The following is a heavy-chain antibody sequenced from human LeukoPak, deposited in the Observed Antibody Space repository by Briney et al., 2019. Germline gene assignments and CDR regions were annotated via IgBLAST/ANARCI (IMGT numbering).Heavy chain of an antibody. J-gene: IGHJ4*02. V-gene: IGHV4-59*01. Sequence: SETLSLTCTVSGGSISSYYWSWIRQPPGKGLEWIGYIYYSGSTNYNPSLKSRVTISVDTSKNQFSLKLSSVTAADTAVYYCARFSLMATTFDYWGLGTLVTVSS. CDR2: IYYSGST. D-gene: IGHD5-24*01. CDR1: GGSISSYY. CDR3: ARFSLMATTFDY.